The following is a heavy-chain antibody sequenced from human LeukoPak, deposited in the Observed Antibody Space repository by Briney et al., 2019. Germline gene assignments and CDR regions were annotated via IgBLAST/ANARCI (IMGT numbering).Heavy chain of an antibody. J-gene: IGHJ4*02. V-gene: IGHV1-2*02. CDR3: AKDLVGASRQFDY. CDR1: GYTFTGYY. Sequence: ASVKVSCKASGYTFTGYYMHWVRQAPGQGLEWMGWINPNSGGTNYAQKFQGRVTMTRDTSISTAYMELSRLRSDDTAVYYCAKDLVGASRQFDYWGQGTLVTVSS. D-gene: IGHD1-26*01. CDR2: INPNSGGT.